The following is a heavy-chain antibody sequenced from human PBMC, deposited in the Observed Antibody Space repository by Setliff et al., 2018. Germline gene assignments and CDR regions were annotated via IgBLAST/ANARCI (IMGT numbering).Heavy chain of an antibody. Sequence: SETLSLTCTVSGGSISSSSYYWGWIRQPPGKGLEWIGSIYYSGSTYYNPSLKSRVTISVDTSTNQFSLNLNSVTAADTAVYYCAKERYFDWFFENWGQGTLVTVSS. D-gene: IGHD3-9*01. CDR1: GGSISSSSYY. CDR3: AKERYFDWFFEN. V-gene: IGHV4-39*07. J-gene: IGHJ4*02. CDR2: IYYSGST.